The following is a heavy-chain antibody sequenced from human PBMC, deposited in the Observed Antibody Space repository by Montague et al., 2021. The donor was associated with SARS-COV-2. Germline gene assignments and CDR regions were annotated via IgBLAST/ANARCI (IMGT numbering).Heavy chain of an antibody. D-gene: IGHD1-26*01. V-gene: IGHV4-4*02. J-gene: IGHJ5*02. CDR3: ALPLGGARFDP. Sequence: ETLSLTCTVSGGSVSSDNWWTWVRQPPGKGLEWIGEIYHSGTTXYNPSLQSRVTISVDKSRNHLSLNLRSVTAADTAMYYCALPLGGARFDPWGQGILVTVSS. CDR1: GGSVSSDNW. CDR2: IYHSGTT.